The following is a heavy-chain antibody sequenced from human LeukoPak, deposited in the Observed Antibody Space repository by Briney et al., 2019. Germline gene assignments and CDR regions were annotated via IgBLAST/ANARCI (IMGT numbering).Heavy chain of an antibody. CDR2: ISHTGSA. J-gene: IGHJ6*03. CDR3: ARGSRHMDV. CDR1: GGSLSSYY. V-gene: IGHV4-59*12. Sequence: SETLSLTCTVSGGSLSSYYWSWIRQTPGKGLEWIGYISHTGSATYNPSLKSRVTMFVQTPKNQFSLKLSSVTAADTAVYYCARGSRHMDVWGKGTTVTVSS.